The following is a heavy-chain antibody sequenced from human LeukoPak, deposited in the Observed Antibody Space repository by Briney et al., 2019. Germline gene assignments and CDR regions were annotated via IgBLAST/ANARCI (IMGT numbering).Heavy chain of an antibody. J-gene: IGHJ4*02. CDR1: GYTLTGYY. V-gene: IGHV1-2*06. CDR2: INPNTGGT. D-gene: IGHD1-26*01. Sequence: GASVKVSCKASGYTLTGYYMHWVRQAPGQGLEWMGRINPNTGGTNYAQKFQGRVTMTRDTSISTAYLDLTSLRSDDTAVYYCPRDSVMGAKWGQGTLVTVSS. CDR3: PRDSVMGAK.